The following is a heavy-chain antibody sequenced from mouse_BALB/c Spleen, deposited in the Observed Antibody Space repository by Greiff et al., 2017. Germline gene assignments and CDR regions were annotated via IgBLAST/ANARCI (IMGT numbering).Heavy chain of an antibody. Sequence: QVQLQQSGAELVRPGTSVKVSCKASGYAFTNYLIEWVKQRPGQGLEWIGVINPGSGGTNYNEKFKGKATLTADKSSSTAYMQLSSLPSDDSEVYICARTSHPYCALDYWGEGTSVTVSS. V-gene: IGHV1-54*01. CDR1: GYAFTNYL. J-gene: IGHJ4*01. CDR2: INPGSGGT. CDR3: ARTSHPYCALDY.